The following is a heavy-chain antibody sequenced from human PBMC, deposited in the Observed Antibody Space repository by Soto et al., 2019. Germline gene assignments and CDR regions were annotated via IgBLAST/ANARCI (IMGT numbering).Heavy chain of an antibody. Sequence: PSETLSLTCTVSGGSISSSSYYWGWIRQPPGKGLEWIGSIYYSGSTYYNPSLKSRVTISVDTSKNQFSLKLSSVTAADTAVYYCARHFRFADFGTRDYYYGMDVWGQGTTVTVSS. CDR3: ARHFRFADFGTRDYYYGMDV. J-gene: IGHJ6*02. CDR2: IYYSGST. V-gene: IGHV4-39*01. CDR1: GGSISSSSYY. D-gene: IGHD3-10*01.